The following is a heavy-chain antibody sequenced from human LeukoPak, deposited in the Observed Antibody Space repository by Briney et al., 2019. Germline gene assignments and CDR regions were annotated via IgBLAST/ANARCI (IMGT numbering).Heavy chain of an antibody. J-gene: IGHJ4*02. CDR3: ARGVVITHYFDY. Sequence: SGGSLRLSCAASGFTFSDYYMSWVRQAPGKGLEWVAVISYDGSDKNYADYVKGRFTISRDNSENTLYLQMNSLRVEDTAVYYCARGVVITHYFDYWGQGTLVTVSS. CDR2: ISYDGSDK. CDR1: GFTFSDYY. D-gene: IGHD3-22*01. V-gene: IGHV3-30*03.